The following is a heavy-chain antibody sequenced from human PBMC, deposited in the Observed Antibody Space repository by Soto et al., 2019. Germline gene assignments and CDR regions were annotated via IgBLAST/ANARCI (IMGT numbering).Heavy chain of an antibody. CDR1: GFTVSDEY. J-gene: IGHJ4*01. D-gene: IGHD3-16*01. Sequence: GGSLRLSCASSGFTVSDEYMSWVRQAPGKGLEWVAIVFSGGNTYHADSVKGRFTVSRDISKNTLDLQMNSLRAEDTAVYYCAQGDFGCWGQGTLVTVSS. V-gene: IGHV3-53*01. CDR3: AQGDFGC. CDR2: VFSGGNT.